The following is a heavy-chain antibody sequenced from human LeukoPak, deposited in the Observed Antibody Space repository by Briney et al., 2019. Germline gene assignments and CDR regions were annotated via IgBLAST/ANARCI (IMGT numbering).Heavy chain of an antibody. CDR3: ASSSVLRYFDWLPMPFDY. J-gene: IGHJ4*02. D-gene: IGHD3-9*01. Sequence: SETLSLTCTVSVGSISSYYWSWIRQPPGKGLEWIGCIYFIGSTNYNPSLTRRATISVDTSENQFSLKLSSVTAADTAVYYCASSSVLRYFDWLPMPFDYWGQGTLVTVSS. CDR1: VGSISSYY. CDR2: IYFIGST. V-gene: IGHV4-59*01.